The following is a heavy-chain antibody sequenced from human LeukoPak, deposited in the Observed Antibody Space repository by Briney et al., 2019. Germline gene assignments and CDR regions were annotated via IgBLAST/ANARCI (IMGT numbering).Heavy chain of an antibody. J-gene: IGHJ6*03. CDR3: ARDPGYSSSWYYMDV. D-gene: IGHD6-13*01. Sequence: PGGSLRLSCAASGFTFSSYWMSWVRQAPGKGLEWVANIKQDGSEKYYVDSVKGRFTISRDNAKNSLYLQMNSLRAEDTAVYYCARDPGYSSSWYYMDVWGKGTTVTVSS. CDR1: GFTFSSYW. V-gene: IGHV3-7*01. CDR2: IKQDGSEK.